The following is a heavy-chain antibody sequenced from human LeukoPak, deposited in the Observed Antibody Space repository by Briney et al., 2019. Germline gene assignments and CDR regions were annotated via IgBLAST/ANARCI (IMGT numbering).Heavy chain of an antibody. CDR1: GFTFSSYA. D-gene: IGHD6-6*01. CDR2: ISGSGGST. CDR3: AKVRKVQLFPPASNNYYYYMDV. V-gene: IGHV3-23*01. J-gene: IGHJ6*03. Sequence: PGGSLRLSCAASGFTFSSYAMSWVRQAPGKGLEWVSAISGSGGSTYYADSVKGRFTISRDNSKNTLYPQMNRLRAEDTAVYYCAKVRKVQLFPPASNNYYYYMDVWGKGTTVTISS.